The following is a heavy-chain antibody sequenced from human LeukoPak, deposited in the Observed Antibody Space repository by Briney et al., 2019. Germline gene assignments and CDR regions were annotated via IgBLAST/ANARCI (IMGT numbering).Heavy chain of an antibody. CDR1: GGTFSSYA. D-gene: IGHD6-13*01. CDR3: ARSSGSGYGGPPFDP. Sequence: SVKVSCKASGGTFSSYAISWVRQAPGQGLEWMGRIIPIFGTANYAQKFQGRVTITTDESTSTAYMELSSLRSEATAVYYCARSSGSGYGGPPFDPWGRGTLVTVS. CDR2: IIPIFGTA. J-gene: IGHJ5*02. V-gene: IGHV1-69*05.